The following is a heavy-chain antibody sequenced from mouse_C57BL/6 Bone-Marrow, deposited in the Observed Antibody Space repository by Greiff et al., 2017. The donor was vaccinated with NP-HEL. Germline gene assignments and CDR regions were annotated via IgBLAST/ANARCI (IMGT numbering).Heavy chain of an antibody. D-gene: IGHD2-1*01. V-gene: IGHV14-4*01. Sequence: EVQLKQSGAELVRPGASVKLSCTASGFNIKDDYMHWVKQRPEQGLEWIGWIDPENGDTEYASKFQGKATITADTSSNTAYLQLSSLTSEDTAVYYCTRYGNYLPWFAYWGQGTLVTVSA. CDR2: IDPENGDT. J-gene: IGHJ3*01. CDR3: TRYGNYLPWFAY. CDR1: GFNIKDDY.